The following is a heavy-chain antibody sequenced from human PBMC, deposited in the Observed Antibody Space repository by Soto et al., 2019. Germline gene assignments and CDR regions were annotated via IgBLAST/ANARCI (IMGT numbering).Heavy chain of an antibody. V-gene: IGHV4-4*07. Sequence: PSETLSLTCIVSGGSISGYSWSWIRQPAGKGLEWIGRIYTSGSTNYNPSLKSRVTMSVDTSKNQFSLRLSSVTAADTAVHYCARVADSRWYSNYFDYWGQGILVTVSS. J-gene: IGHJ4*02. CDR3: ARVADSRWYSNYFDY. CDR2: IYTSGST. CDR1: GGSISGYS. D-gene: IGHD6-13*01.